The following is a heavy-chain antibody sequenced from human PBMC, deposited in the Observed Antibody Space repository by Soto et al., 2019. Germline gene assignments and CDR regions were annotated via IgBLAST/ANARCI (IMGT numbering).Heavy chain of an antibody. CDR1: GYSFTSYW. CDR3: ARRGYDFWSGLDV. J-gene: IGHJ6*02. D-gene: IGHD3-3*01. CDR2: IDPTDSFT. Sequence: GESLKISCNGSGYSFTSYWIIWGRQMPGKGLEWMGNIDPTDSFTNYSPSFQGHVTISTDKSMSTAYLQWGTLKASDTAMYYCARRGYDFWSGLDVWGQGTTVTVSS. V-gene: IGHV5-10-1*01.